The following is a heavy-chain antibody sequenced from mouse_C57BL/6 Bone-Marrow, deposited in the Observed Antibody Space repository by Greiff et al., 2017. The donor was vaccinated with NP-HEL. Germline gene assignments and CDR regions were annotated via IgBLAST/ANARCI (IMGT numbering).Heavy chain of an antibody. Sequence: VQLQQSGAELVRPGASVKLSCTASGFNIKDDYMHWVKQRPEQGLEWIGWIDPENGDTEYASKFQGKATITADTSSNTAYLQLSSLTSEDTAVYYCTTDGYYGYFDVWGTGTTVTVSS. V-gene: IGHV14-4*01. CDR2: IDPENGDT. CDR3: TTDGYYGYFDV. D-gene: IGHD2-3*01. J-gene: IGHJ1*03. CDR1: GFNIKDDY.